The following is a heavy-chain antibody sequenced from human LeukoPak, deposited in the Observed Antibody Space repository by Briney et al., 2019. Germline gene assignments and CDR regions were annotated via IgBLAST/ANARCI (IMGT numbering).Heavy chain of an antibody. CDR1: GDSMNNFY. Sequence: SETLSLTCTVSGDSMNNFYWTWIRQSAGKGLEWIGRVHLSGSTNYSPSLRSRVAISLDRSRNQFSLKLTSVTAADTAVYYCARDDSAREDSRAYHYWGQGTLVTVSS. CDR2: VHLSGST. CDR3: ARDDSAREDSRAYHY. D-gene: IGHD1-26*01. V-gene: IGHV4-4*07. J-gene: IGHJ4*02.